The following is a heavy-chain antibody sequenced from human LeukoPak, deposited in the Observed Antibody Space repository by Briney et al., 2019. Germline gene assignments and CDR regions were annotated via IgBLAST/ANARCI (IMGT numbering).Heavy chain of an antibody. CDR2: INSDGTNT. D-gene: IGHD3-3*01. J-gene: IGHJ4*02. CDR3: ARDRAAFGVVQVGY. CDR1: TFTFSRYW. Sequence: PGGSLRLSCAASTFTFSRYWMHWVRQAPGKGLVWVSRINSDGTNTYYADSVKGRFTISRDNTKNTLYLQMNSLRTEDTAVYYCARDRAAFGVVQVGYWGQGILVTVSS. V-gene: IGHV3-74*01.